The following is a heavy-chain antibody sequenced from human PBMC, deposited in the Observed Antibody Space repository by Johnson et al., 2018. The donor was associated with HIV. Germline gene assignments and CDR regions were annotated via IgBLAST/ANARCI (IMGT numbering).Heavy chain of an antibody. CDR1: GFTFSSYA. CDR3: ASSSPYSGSYGDAFDI. D-gene: IGHD1-26*01. CDR2: ISYDGSNK. J-gene: IGHJ3*02. Sequence: QVQLVESGGGLVQPGGSLRLSCAASGFTFSSYAMHWVRQAPGKGLEWVAVISYDGSNKYYADTVKGRFTISRDNSKKTLYLQMNSLRAEDTAVYYCASSSPYSGSYGDAFDIWGQGTLVTVSS. V-gene: IGHV3-30-3*01.